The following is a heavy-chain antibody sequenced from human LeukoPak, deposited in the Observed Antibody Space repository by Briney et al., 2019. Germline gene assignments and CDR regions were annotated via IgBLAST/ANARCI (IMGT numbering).Heavy chain of an antibody. J-gene: IGHJ4*02. V-gene: IGHV1-8*01. D-gene: IGHD2-15*01. CDR1: GYTFSSHD. CDR2: VNLKSGYT. CDR3: ARVDGSPDY. Sequence: ASVKVSCKASGYTFSSHDINWVRQATGQGLEWMGWVNLKSGYTGYAQKFQGRLTITRDTSINTAYMELTSLRSEDTAVYYCARVDGSPDYWGQGTLVTVSS.